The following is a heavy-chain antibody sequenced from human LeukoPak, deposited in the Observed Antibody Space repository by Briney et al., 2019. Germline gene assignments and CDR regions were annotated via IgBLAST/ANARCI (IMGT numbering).Heavy chain of an antibody. Sequence: PGGSLRLSCAASGITFSSFWISWVRQAPGKGLEWVGNIKQDGSEKYYVDSVKGRFTISRDNAKNSLYLQMNSLRAEDTAVYYCARPIVATNLDYWGQGTLVTVSS. CDR2: IKQDGSEK. D-gene: IGHD5-12*01. V-gene: IGHV3-7*05. CDR3: ARPIVATNLDY. J-gene: IGHJ4*02. CDR1: GITFSSFW.